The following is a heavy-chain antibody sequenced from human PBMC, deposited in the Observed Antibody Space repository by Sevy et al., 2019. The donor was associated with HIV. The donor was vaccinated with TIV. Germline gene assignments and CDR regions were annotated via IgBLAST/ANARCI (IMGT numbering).Heavy chain of an antibody. J-gene: IGHJ4*02. Sequence: ASVKVSCKASGYTFTSYGISWVRQAPGQGLEWMGWISAYNGNTNDAQKLQGRVTMTTDTSTSTAYMELRSLRSDDTAVYYCARDPIMTTLRRLSSLLDYFDYWGQGTLVTVSS. CDR1: GYTFTSYG. D-gene: IGHD3-16*01. CDR3: ARDPIMTTLRRLSSLLDYFDY. CDR2: ISAYNGNT. V-gene: IGHV1-18*01.